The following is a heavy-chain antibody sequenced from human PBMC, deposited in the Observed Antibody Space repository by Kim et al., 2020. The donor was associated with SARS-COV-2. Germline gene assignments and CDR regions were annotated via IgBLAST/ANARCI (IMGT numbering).Heavy chain of an antibody. CDR3: ARLWWLTGGWFDP. V-gene: IGHV4-39*01. Sequence: YNPSVKSRVPISVDTSKNQFSLKLSSVTAADTAVYYCARLWWLTGGWFDPWGQGTLVTVSS. J-gene: IGHJ5*02. D-gene: IGHD2-21*01.